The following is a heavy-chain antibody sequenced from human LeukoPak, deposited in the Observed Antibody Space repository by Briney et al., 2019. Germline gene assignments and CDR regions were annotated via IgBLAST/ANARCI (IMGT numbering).Heavy chain of an antibody. CDR1: GGSFSGYY. CDR2: IMYDGSS. D-gene: IGHD3-22*01. Sequence: SETLSLTCAVHGGSFSGYYWSWIREPPGEGLEWIGEIMYDGSSNYHPSPKSRFARSVDTSKNQFSLKMTSVTAADTAVYYCARGRYYFDSSGAFYWGQGTLVTVSS. J-gene: IGHJ4*02. V-gene: IGHV4-34*01. CDR3: ARGRYYFDSSGAFY.